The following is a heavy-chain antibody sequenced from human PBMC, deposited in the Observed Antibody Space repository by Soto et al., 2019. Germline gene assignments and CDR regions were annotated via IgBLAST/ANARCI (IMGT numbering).Heavy chain of an antibody. CDR2: ISGSGGST. CDR1: GFTFSSYA. D-gene: IGHD3-22*01. CDR3: AKDDSSGYYQGGFDY. J-gene: IGHJ4*02. Sequence: GGSLRLSCAASGFTFSSYAMSWVRQAPGKGLEWVSAISGSGGSTYYADSVKGRFTISRDNSKNTLYLQMNSLRAEDTAVYYCAKDDSSGYYQGGFDYWGQGTLVTVSS. V-gene: IGHV3-23*01.